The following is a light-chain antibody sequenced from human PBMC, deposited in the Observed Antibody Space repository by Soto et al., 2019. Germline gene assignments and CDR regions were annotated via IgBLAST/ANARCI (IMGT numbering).Light chain of an antibody. CDR2: DAS. J-gene: IGKJ1*01. V-gene: IGKV3-15*01. CDR1: QKISRN. Sequence: EIVMTQSPATLSVSPGERATLSCRASQKISRNLAWYQQKPGQAPRLLIYDASTRATGIAARFSGSGSGTEFTLTISSLQSEDSAIYYCQQYNNWPPEGTFGQGTKVEIK. CDR3: QQYNNWPPEGT.